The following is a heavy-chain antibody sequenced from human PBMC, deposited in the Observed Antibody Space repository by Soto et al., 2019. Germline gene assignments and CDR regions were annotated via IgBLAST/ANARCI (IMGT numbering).Heavy chain of an antibody. J-gene: IGHJ6*04. Sequence: SSETLSLTCTVSGGSISSSSFYWGWLRQPPGKGLEWIGSIYYSGSTYYNPSLKSRVTISVDTSKNQFSLKLSSVTAADTAVYYCTSKYCSGVSCRDDYRVGLWGNATTVT. CDR1: GGSISSSSFY. CDR2: IYYSGST. D-gene: IGHD2-15*01. CDR3: TSKYCSGVSCRDDYRVGL. V-gene: IGHV4-39*01.